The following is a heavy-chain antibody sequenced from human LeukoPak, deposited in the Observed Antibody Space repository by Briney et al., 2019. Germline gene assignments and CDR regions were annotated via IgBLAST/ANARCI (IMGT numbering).Heavy chain of an antibody. CDR2: MNPNSGNT. V-gene: IGHV1-8*01. CDR1: GYTFTSYD. D-gene: IGHD6-6*01. J-gene: IGHJ4*02. Sequence: ASVKVSCKASGYTFTSYDINWVRQATGQGLEWMGWMNPNSGNTGYAQRFQGRVTMTRDTSISTAYMELSSLRSEDTAVYYCARYSSSFLFDYWGQGTLVTVSS. CDR3: ARYSSSFLFDY.